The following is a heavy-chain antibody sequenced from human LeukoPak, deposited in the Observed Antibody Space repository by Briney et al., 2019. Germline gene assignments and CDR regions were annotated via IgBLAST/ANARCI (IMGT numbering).Heavy chain of an antibody. CDR1: GFTFSSYA. D-gene: IGHD6-13*01. J-gene: IGHJ4*02. Sequence: GGSLRLSCAASGFTFSSYAMSWVRQAPGKGLEWVSAISGSGGSTYYADSVKGRFTISRDNAKNSLYLQMNSLRAEDTAVYYCARVEVAAAGNDYWGQGTLVTVSS. CDR3: ARVEVAAAGNDY. V-gene: IGHV3-23*01. CDR2: ISGSGGST.